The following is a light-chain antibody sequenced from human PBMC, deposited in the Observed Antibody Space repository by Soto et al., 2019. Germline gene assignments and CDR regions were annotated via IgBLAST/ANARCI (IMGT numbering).Light chain of an antibody. CDR1: SGDVGGYDY. V-gene: IGLV2-8*01. J-gene: IGLJ1*01. CDR3: SSYSGSDNPYV. Sequence: QSALAQPPSASGSPGQSVTISCTGTSGDVGGYDYVSWYQQHPGKAPKLMIYEVTKRPLGVPDRFSGSKSGNTASLTVSGLQAEDEADYYGSSYSGSDNPYVFGTGTKVTVL. CDR2: EVT.